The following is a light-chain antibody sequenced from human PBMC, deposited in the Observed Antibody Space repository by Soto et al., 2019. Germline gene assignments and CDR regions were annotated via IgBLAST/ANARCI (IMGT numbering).Light chain of an antibody. V-gene: IGKV3-15*01. J-gene: IGKJ4*01. CDR2: GAS. CDR1: QSVSSN. CDR3: QQSNSAPLT. Sequence: EIVMTQSPGTLSLSPGERATLSCRASQSVSSNLAWYQQKPGQAPRLLIYGASTRATGIPARFSGSGSGTDFTLTISSLQPEDFGTYYCQQSNSAPLTFGGGTKVDIK.